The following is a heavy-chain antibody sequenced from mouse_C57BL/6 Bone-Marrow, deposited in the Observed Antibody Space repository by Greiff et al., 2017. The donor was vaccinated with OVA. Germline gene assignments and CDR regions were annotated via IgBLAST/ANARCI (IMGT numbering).Heavy chain of an antibody. J-gene: IGHJ3*01. CDR3: ARHVYGNYEAWFAY. CDR2: ISSGGSYT. CDR1: GFTFSSYG. V-gene: IGHV5-6*01. Sequence: EVMLVESGGDLVKPGGSLKLSCAASGFTFSSYGMSWVRQTPDKRLEWVATISSGGSYTYYPDSVKGRFTISRDNAKNTLYLQMSSLKSEDTAMYYCARHVYGNYEAWFAYWGQGTLVTVSA. D-gene: IGHD2-10*02.